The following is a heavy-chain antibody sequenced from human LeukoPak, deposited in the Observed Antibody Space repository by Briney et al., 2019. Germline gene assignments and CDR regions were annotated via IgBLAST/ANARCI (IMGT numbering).Heavy chain of an antibody. CDR3: AREDYFDY. CDR1: GFTFSSYA. J-gene: IGHJ4*02. Sequence: PGGSLRLSCAASGFTFSSYAMSWVRQAPGKGLEWVAVISYDGSNKYYADSVKGRFTISRDNSKNTLYLQMNSLRAEDTAVYYCAREDYFDYWGQGTLVTVSS. CDR2: ISYDGSNK. V-gene: IGHV3-30-3*01.